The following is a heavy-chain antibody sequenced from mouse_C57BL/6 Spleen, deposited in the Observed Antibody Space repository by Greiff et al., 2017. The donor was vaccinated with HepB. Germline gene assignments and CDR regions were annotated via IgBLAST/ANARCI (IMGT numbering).Heavy chain of an antibody. J-gene: IGHJ3*01. CDR3: ARSGDGYSEGFAY. Sequence: QVQLQQSGAELVRPGTSVKVSCKASGYAFTNYLIEWVKQRPGQGLEWIGVINPGSGGTNYNEKFKGKATLTADKSSSTAYMQLSSLTSEDSAVYFCARSGDGYSEGFAYWGQGTLVTVSA. D-gene: IGHD2-3*01. CDR1: GYAFTNYL. V-gene: IGHV1-54*01. CDR2: INPGSGGT.